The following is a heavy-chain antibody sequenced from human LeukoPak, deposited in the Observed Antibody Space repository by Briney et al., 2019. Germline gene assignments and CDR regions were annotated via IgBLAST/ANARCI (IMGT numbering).Heavy chain of an antibody. CDR2: ISSSGSTI. Sequence: GGSLRLSCAASGFTFSDYYMSWIRQAPGKGQEWVSYISSSGSTIYYADSVKGRFTISRDNAKNSLYLQMNSLRAEDTAVYYCARKYCSSTSCEGYYFDYWGQGTLVTVSS. CDR1: GFTFSDYY. CDR3: ARKYCSSTSCEGYYFDY. J-gene: IGHJ4*02. D-gene: IGHD2-2*01. V-gene: IGHV3-11*04.